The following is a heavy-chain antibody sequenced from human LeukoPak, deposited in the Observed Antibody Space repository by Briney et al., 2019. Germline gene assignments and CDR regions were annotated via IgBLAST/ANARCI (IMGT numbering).Heavy chain of an antibody. J-gene: IGHJ4*02. CDR2: IRQDGSEK. CDR3: ARVGGSWELLL. Sequence: PGGSLRLSCAASGFTFANYWMSRVRQAPGKGLEWVANIRQDGSEKFYVDSVKGRFTISRDNDKSSLYLQMNSLGGEDTAVYFCARVGGSWELLLWGQGTLVTVS. CDR1: GFTFANYW. V-gene: IGHV3-7*01. D-gene: IGHD2-15*01.